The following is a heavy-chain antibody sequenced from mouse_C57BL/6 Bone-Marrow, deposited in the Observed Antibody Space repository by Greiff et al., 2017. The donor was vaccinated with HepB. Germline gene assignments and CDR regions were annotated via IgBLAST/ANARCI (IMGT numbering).Heavy chain of an antibody. CDR2: INPASGNT. CDR1: GYTFTDYY. Sequence: VQLQQSGAELVRPGASVKLSCKASGYTFTDYYINWVKQRPGQGLEWIARINPASGNTYYNEKLKGKATLTAEISSNTAYMQLSSLTSEDSAVYFCARDYDGRCFAYCGQGTLVTVSA. J-gene: IGHJ3*01. CDR3: ARDYDGRCFAY. V-gene: IGHV1-76*01. D-gene: IGHD2-4*01.